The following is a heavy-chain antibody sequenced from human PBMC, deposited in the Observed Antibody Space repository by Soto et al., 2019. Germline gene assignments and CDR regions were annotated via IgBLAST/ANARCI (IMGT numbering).Heavy chain of an antibody. Sequence: PSETLSLTCAVYGGSFSGYYWTWIRQPPGTGLEWIGEINHSGSTNYNPSLKSRVTMSVDTSKNQFSLRLSSVTAADTAVYYCAGGRDETTVTPYYFDYWGQGTLVTVSS. V-gene: IGHV4-34*01. CDR2: INHSGST. CDR3: AGGRDETTVTPYYFDY. CDR1: GGSFSGYY. J-gene: IGHJ4*02. D-gene: IGHD4-17*01.